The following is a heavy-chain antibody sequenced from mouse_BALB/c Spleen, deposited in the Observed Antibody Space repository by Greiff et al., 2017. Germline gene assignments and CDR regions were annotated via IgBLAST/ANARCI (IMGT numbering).Heavy chain of an antibody. V-gene: IGHV1-82*01. CDR1: GYAFSSSW. CDR3: ARHDYDSGYAMDY. Sequence: QVQLQQSGPELVKPGASVKISCKASGYAFSSSWMNWVKQRPGQGLEWIGRIYPGDGDTNYNGKFKGKATLTADKSSSTAYMQLSSLTSVDSAVYFCARHDYDSGYAMDYWGQGTSVTVSS. D-gene: IGHD2-4*01. CDR2: IYPGDGDT. J-gene: IGHJ4*01.